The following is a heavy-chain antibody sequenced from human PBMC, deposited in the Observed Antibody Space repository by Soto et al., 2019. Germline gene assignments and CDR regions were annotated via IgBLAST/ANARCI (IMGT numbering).Heavy chain of an antibody. CDR1: GYTFTGYY. V-gene: IGHV1-2*04. Sequence: QVQLVQSGAEVKKPGASVKVSCKASGYTFTGYYMHWVRQAPGQGLEWMGWINPNSGGTNYAQKLQGWVTMTRDTSISTAYMELSRLRSDDTAVYYCARGGAVASSVYYYYGMDVWGQGTTVTVSS. D-gene: IGHD6-19*01. J-gene: IGHJ6*02. CDR2: INPNSGGT. CDR3: ARGGAVASSVYYYYGMDV.